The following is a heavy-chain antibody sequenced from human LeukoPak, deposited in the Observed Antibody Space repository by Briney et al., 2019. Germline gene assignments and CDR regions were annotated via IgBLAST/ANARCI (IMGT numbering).Heavy chain of an antibody. CDR3: AKVAGYTNTPEDY. V-gene: IGHV3-23*01. CDR1: GLTFSSYA. D-gene: IGHD6-13*01. Sequence: GGSLRLSCAASGLTFSSYAMSWVRQAPGKGLEWVSGISGSGGNTYYADSVKGRFTISRDNSKNTLYLQMNSLRAEDTAVYYCAKVAGYTNTPEDYWGQGTLVTVSS. J-gene: IGHJ4*02. CDR2: ISGSGGNT.